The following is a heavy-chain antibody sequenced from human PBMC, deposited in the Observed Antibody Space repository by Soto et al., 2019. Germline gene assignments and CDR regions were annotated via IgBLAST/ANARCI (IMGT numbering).Heavy chain of an antibody. CDR1: GFTFSSYA. CDR2: ISGSDDST. CDR3: AKFRDWNYSNWFDP. V-gene: IGHV3-23*01. Sequence: GGFLRLSCAASGFTFSSYAMSWVRQAPGKRLEWVSAISGSDDSTYYADSVKGRFTISRDNSKNTLYLQMNRLRAEDTAVYYCAKFRDWNYSNWFDPWGQGTLVNVSS. J-gene: IGHJ5*02. D-gene: IGHD1-7*01.